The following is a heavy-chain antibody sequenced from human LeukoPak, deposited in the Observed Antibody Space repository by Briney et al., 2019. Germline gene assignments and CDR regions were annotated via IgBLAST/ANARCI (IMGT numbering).Heavy chain of an antibody. D-gene: IGHD4-23*01. CDR2: ISGSGGNT. CDR1: GFTFSSNT. J-gene: IGHJ4*02. CDR3: AKASGGNVVY. Sequence: PGGSLRLSCAASGFTFSSNTMSWVRQAPGKGLEWVSVISGSGGNTYYADSVKGRFTISRDNSKNTLYLQMNSLRPEDTAVYYCAKASGGNVVYWGQGPLVTVSS. V-gene: IGHV3-23*01.